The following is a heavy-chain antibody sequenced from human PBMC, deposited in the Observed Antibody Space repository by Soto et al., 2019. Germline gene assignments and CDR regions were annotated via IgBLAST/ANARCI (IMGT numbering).Heavy chain of an antibody. D-gene: IGHD2-21*01. CDR1: GFTFSTYW. J-gene: IGHJ4*02. V-gene: IGHV3-74*01. CDR3: ARGTLTSIDMVDY. CDR2: IRGDGTRT. Sequence: EVQLVESGGALVQPGGSLRLSCAASGFTFSTYWMHWVRQGPGKGLVWVSRIRGDGTRTNYADSVRGRVTVSRDNAKNTLYLQINSLTAEDTAVYYCARGTLTSIDMVDYWGQGTLVTVSS.